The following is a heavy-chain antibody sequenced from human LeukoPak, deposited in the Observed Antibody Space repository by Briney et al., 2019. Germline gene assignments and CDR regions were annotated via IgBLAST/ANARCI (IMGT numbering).Heavy chain of an antibody. CDR3: AKKYSGSYLSDFDS. D-gene: IGHD1-26*01. CDR1: GFTFTNYA. J-gene: IGHJ4*02. CDR2: ISGSDGST. V-gene: IGHV3-23*01. Sequence: PGGSLRLSCAASGFTFTNYAMTWVRQAPGKGLEWVSSISGSDGSTYYADSVKGRFTLSRDNSKNTVDLQMNGLSAEDTAIYYCAKKYSGSYLSDFDSWGQGTLVTVSS.